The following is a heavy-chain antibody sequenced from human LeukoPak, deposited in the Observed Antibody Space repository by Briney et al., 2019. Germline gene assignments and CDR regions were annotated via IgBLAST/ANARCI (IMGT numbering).Heavy chain of an antibody. Sequence: PGGSLRLSCAASGFTFSSYWMSWVRQAPGKGREWVANIKQDGSEKYYVDSVKGRFTISRDNAKNSLYLQMNSLRAEDTAVYYCARAPEVEYYYYYGMDVWGKGTTVTVPS. CDR2: IKQDGSEK. J-gene: IGHJ6*04. D-gene: IGHD1-1*01. CDR3: ARAPEVEYYYYYGMDV. V-gene: IGHV3-7*03. CDR1: GFTFSSYW.